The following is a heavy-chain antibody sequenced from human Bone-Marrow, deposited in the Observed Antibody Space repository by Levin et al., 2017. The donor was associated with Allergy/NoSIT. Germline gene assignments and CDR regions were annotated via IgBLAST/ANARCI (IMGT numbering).Heavy chain of an antibody. CDR3: AGHGYVGTMIFDY. CDR1: GGSISSSSYF. D-gene: IGHD1-1*01. CDR2: IYNSGNT. J-gene: IGHJ4*02. V-gene: IGHV4-39*01. Sequence: SETLSLTCTASGGSISSSSYFWGWIRQPPGKALEWLGSIYNSGNTYYNPSLKSRATISADTSKNQLSLKLSYLTAADTAVYYCAGHGYVGTMIFDYWGQGALVTVSS.